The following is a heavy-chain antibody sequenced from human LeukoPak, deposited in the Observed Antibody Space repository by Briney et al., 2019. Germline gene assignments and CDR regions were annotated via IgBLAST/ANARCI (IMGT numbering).Heavy chain of an antibody. CDR3: ARDYYDSSGYYRLWDYYYGMDV. CDR2: IWYDGSNK. V-gene: IGHV3-33*01. CDR1: GFTFSSYG. D-gene: IGHD3-22*01. J-gene: IGHJ6*02. Sequence: GRSLRLSCAASGFTFSSYGMHWVRQAPGKGLEWVAVIWYDGSNKYYADSVKGRFTISRDNSKNTLYLQMNSLRAEDTAVYYCARDYYDSSGYYRLWDYYYGMDVWGQGTTVTVSS.